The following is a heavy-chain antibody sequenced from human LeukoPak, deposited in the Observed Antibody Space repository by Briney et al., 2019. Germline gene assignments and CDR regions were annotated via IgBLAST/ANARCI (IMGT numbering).Heavy chain of an antibody. CDR2: ITSSSSSI. D-gene: IGHD2-21*01. Sequence: GGSLRLSCAASGFTFSSYSMNWVRQAPGKGLEWILYITSSSSSILSADSVKGRFTISRDNAKNSLYLQMNSLRDEDTAIYYCVRDRDWAFDIWGPGTMVTVSP. J-gene: IGHJ3*02. V-gene: IGHV3-48*02. CDR1: GFTFSSYS. CDR3: VRDRDWAFDI.